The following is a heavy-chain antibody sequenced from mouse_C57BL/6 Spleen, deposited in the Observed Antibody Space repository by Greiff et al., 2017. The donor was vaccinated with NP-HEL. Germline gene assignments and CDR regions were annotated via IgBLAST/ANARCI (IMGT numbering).Heavy chain of an antibody. CDR3: AREAGTG. CDR1: GFTFSSYA. V-gene: IGHV5-4*01. D-gene: IGHD4-1*01. J-gene: IGHJ2*01. CDR2: ISDGGSYT. Sequence: DVQLVESGGGLVKPGGSLKLSCAASGFTFSSYAMSWVRQTPEKRLEWVATISDGGSYTYYPDNVKGRFTISRDNAKNNLYLQMSHLKSEDTAMYYCAREAGTGWGQGTTLTVSS.